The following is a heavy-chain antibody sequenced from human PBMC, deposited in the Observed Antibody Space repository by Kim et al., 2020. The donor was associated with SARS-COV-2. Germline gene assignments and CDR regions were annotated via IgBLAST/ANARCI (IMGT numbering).Heavy chain of an antibody. Sequence: KGRFTISRENSKNTLYLQMNSRRDEDTAVYYCASDYDILTGYYNSLGYFDYWGQGTLVTVSS. CDR3: ASDYDILTGYYNSLGYFDY. V-gene: IGHV3-30*07. J-gene: IGHJ4*02. D-gene: IGHD3-9*01.